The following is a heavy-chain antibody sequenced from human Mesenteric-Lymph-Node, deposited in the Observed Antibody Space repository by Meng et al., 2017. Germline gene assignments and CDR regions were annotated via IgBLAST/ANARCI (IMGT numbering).Heavy chain of an antibody. CDR3: TKDLIVGTTSLRAFDM. CDR1: GFTFSSYA. V-gene: IGHV3-30*07. Sequence: GESLKIPCAASGFTFSSYAMHWVRQAPGKGLEWVAVISYDGSNKYYADSVKGRFTISRDNSKNTLYLQMNSLTVEDTALYYCTKDLIVGTTSLRAFDMWGQGTMVTVSS. J-gene: IGHJ3*02. D-gene: IGHD1-26*01. CDR2: ISYDGSNK.